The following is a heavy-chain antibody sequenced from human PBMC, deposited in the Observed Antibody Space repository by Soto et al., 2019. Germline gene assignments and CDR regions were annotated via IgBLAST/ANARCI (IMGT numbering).Heavy chain of an antibody. CDR3: AKDGPEQWLASIYYYGMDV. CDR2: ISGSGGST. Sequence: PGGSLRLSCAASGFTFSSYAMSWVRQAPGKGLEWVSAISGSGGSTYYADSVKGRFTISRDNSKNTLYLQMNSLRAEDMALYYCAKDGPEQWLASIYYYGMDVWGQGTTVTVSS. V-gene: IGHV3-23*01. CDR1: GFTFSSYA. D-gene: IGHD6-19*01. J-gene: IGHJ6*02.